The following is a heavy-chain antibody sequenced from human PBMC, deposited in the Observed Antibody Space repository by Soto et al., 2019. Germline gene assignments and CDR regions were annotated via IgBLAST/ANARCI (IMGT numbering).Heavy chain of an antibody. D-gene: IGHD5-18*01. J-gene: IGHJ4*02. V-gene: IGHV3-66*01. CDR3: ARSPYSYGPIDY. Sequence: EVQLVESGGGLVQPGGSLRLSCGASGFFVSSNYMSWVRQARGQGLEWVSVIFSGGSTYYADSVKGRFTISRDNSKNTLYLQMNSLRAEDTAVYYCARSPYSYGPIDYWGQGTLVTVSS. CDR2: IFSGGST. CDR1: GFFVSSNY.